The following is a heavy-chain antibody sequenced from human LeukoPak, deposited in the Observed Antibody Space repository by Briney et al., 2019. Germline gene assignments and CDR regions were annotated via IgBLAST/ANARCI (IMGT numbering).Heavy chain of an antibody. J-gene: IGHJ6*03. V-gene: IGHV4-59*01. Sequence: SETLSHTCTVSGGSISSYYWSWIRQPPGKGLEWIGYIYYSGSTNYNPSLKSRVTISVDTSKNQFSLKLSSVTAADTAVYYCARGGDGYNFQHYMDVWGKGTTVTVS. CDR2: IYYSGST. CDR3: ARGGDGYNFQHYMDV. D-gene: IGHD5-24*01. CDR1: GGSISSYY.